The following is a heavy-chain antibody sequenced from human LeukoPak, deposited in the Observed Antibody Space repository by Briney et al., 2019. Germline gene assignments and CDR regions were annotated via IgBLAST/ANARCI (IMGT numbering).Heavy chain of an antibody. CDR3: ARVYYFWFDP. Sequence: SETLSLTCAVYGGSFSGYYWSWIRQHPGKGLEWIGYIYYSGSTYYNPSLKSRVTISVDTSKNQFSLKLSSVTAADTAVYYCARVYYFWFDPWGQGTLVTVSS. CDR1: GGSFSGYY. CDR2: IYYSGST. J-gene: IGHJ5*02. D-gene: IGHD2-8*01. V-gene: IGHV4-31*11.